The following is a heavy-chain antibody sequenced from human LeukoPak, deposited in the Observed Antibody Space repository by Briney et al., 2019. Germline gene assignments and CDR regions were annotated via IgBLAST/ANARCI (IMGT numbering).Heavy chain of an antibody. D-gene: IGHD2-2*03. CDR1: GGSFSGYY. V-gene: IGHV4-34*01. J-gene: IGHJ5*02. CDR2: SNHNGST. Sequence: PSETLSLTCAVYGGSFSGYYWSWIRQPPGKGLDLIGESNHNGSTNYNPSLKSRVTISVDTSKNQFSLQLSSVTAADTAVYYSGRVDSHIWFDPWGQGTLVTVSS. CDR3: GRVDSHIWFDP.